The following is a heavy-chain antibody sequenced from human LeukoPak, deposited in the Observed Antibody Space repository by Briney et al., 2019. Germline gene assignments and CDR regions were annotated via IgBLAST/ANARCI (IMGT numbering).Heavy chain of an antibody. J-gene: IGHJ4*02. D-gene: IGHD3-22*01. CDR3: ASYYDSSGPFDY. Sequence: GGSLRLSCAASGFTFSSYAMHWVRQAPGKGLEWVAVISYDGSNKYYADSVKGRYTISRDNSKNTLYLQMNSLRAEDTAVYYCASYYDSSGPFDYWGQGTLVTVSS. CDR2: ISYDGSNK. V-gene: IGHV3-30-3*01. CDR1: GFTFSSYA.